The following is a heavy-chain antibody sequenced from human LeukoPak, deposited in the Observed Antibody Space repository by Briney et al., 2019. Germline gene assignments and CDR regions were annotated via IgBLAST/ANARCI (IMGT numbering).Heavy chain of an antibody. D-gene: IGHD6-13*01. CDR2: INHSGST. J-gene: IGHJ5*02. V-gene: IGHV4-34*01. CDR1: GGSFSGYY. CDR3: ARGRLGSSWYVPRGFDP. Sequence: SETLSLTCAVYGGSFSGYYWSWIRQPPGKGLEWIGEINHSGSTNYNPSLKSRVTISVDTSKNQFSLKLSSVTAADTAVYYCARGRLGSSWYVPRGFDPWGQGTLVTVSS.